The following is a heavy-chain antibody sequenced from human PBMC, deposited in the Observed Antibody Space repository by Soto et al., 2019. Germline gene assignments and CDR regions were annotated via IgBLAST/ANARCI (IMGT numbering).Heavy chain of an antibody. V-gene: IGHV1-18*01. CDR2: IATYNSNK. CDR3: ARVLRGVVNWFDP. Sequence: HLVQSGPEVKKPGASVTVSCKTSGDTFTNFGLSWVRQAPGQGLEWMGWIATYNSNKNYAQKFQGRLTLTTDTSTSTGYMELKSLEYDDTAVYYCARVLRGVVNWFDPWDQGTLVTVSS. J-gene: IGHJ5*02. D-gene: IGHD3-10*01. CDR1: GDTFTNFG.